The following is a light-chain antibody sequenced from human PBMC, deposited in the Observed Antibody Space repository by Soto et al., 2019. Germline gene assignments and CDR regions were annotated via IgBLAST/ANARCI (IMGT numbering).Light chain of an antibody. V-gene: IGKV1-9*01. CDR1: QALSNY. CDR3: QQLSRYPLT. J-gene: IGKJ4*01. CDR2: SAS. Sequence: DIQLTQSPSVLSASVGDTVTITCRASQALSNYLAWYQQKPGKAPDLLIYSASTLQSGVPSRFSGRGSGTEFSLTIRALQPEDFATYYCQQLSRYPLTFGGGTKVDNK.